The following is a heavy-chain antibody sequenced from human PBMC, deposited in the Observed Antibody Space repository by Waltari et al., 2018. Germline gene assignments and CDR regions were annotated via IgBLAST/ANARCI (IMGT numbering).Heavy chain of an antibody. J-gene: IGHJ5*01. Sequence: QMQLAQSGAEVKKAGSSVRISCKASDWIFTLRYLHWVRQAPGQALEWMGWITPYNGDLKYAQSFQGRVTITRHSSLHTTYMELTNLRSDDTAVYYCARSRLSGTQSNFDSWGQGTLVTVSS. CDR1: DWIFTLRY. V-gene: IGHV1-45*02. CDR3: ARSRLSGTQSNFDS. CDR2: ITPYNGDL. D-gene: IGHD2-15*01.